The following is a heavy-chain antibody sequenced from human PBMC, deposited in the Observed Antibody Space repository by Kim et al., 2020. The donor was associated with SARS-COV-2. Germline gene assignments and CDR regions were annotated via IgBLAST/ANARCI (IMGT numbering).Heavy chain of an antibody. Sequence: YNPSLKSRVTISVDTSKNQFSLKLSSVTAADTAVYYCARGVAAGRRGFDPWGQGTLVTVSS. J-gene: IGHJ5*02. V-gene: IGHV4-39*01. CDR3: ARGVAAGRRGFDP. D-gene: IGHD6-13*01.